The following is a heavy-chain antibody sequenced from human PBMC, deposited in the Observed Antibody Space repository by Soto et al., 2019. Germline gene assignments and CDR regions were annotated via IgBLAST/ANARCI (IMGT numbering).Heavy chain of an antibody. CDR2: INHSGST. V-gene: IGHV4-34*01. Sequence: QVQLQQWGAGLLKPSETLSLTCAVYGGSFSGYYWSWIRQPPGKGLEWIGEINHSGSTNYNPSLKSRVTISVDTSKNRFSLKLSSVTAADTAVYYCARGSVMLLRWSRNWFDPWGQGTLVTVSS. J-gene: IGHJ5*02. D-gene: IGHD2-15*01. CDR1: GGSFSGYY. CDR3: ARGSVMLLRWSRNWFDP.